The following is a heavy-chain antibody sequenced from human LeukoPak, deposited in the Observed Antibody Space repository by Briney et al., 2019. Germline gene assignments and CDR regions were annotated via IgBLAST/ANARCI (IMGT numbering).Heavy chain of an antibody. CDR1: GGSISTYY. J-gene: IGHJ4*02. CDR2: IHTSGST. CDR3: ARAPEFSSGWLLDC. Sequence: SETPSLTCTVSGGSISTYYWSWIRQSAGKGLEWIGRIHTSGSTDYNPSLRSRVTMSVDTSKNQFSLKVSSVTAADTGIYYCARAPEFSSGWLLDCWGQGSLVTVSP. D-gene: IGHD6-19*01. V-gene: IGHV4-4*07.